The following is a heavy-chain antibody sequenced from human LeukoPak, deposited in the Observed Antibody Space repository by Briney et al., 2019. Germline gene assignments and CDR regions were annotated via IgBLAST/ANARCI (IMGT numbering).Heavy chain of an antibody. V-gene: IGHV3-21*01. J-gene: IGHJ5*02. CDR1: GFTFSSYS. CDR2: ISSSSSYI. Sequence: PGGSLRLSCAASGFTFSSYSMNWVRQAPGKGLEWVSSISSSSSYIYYADSVKGRFTISRDNAKNSLYLQMNSLRAEDTAVYYCARRAVTVAGDWFDPWGQGTLVTVSS. D-gene: IGHD6-19*01. CDR3: ARRAVTVAGDWFDP.